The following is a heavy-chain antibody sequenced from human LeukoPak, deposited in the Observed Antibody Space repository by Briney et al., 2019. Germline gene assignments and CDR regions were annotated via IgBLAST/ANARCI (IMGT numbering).Heavy chain of an antibody. CDR2: IDTTSRTM. V-gene: IGHV3-48*01. CDR3: VRDRVGGSLDY. J-gene: IGHJ4*02. Sequence: GGSLRLSCSPSGFTLSSYSMNWVRQAPGKGFEWVAFIDTTSRTMYYAGSVKGRFSISRDNAKNSLFLQMNSLRVEDTAVYYCVRDRVGGSLDYWGQGTLVTVSS. CDR1: GFTLSSYS. D-gene: IGHD1-26*01.